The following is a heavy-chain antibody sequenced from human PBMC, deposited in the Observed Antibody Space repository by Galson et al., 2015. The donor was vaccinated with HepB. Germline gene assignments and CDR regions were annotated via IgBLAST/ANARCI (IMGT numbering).Heavy chain of an antibody. V-gene: IGHV3-15*01. J-gene: IGHJ4*02. CDR3: ATGEDGHSH. CDR2: IKNKAHGETR. Sequence: ASGFVFSNAWMNWVRQAPGKGLEWVGRIKNKAHGETRDYAAPVKGRFTVSRDDSKNTLYLQMNSVTTEDTAMYYCATGEDGHSHWGQGTLVTVSS. CDR1: GFVFSNAW. D-gene: IGHD5-24*01.